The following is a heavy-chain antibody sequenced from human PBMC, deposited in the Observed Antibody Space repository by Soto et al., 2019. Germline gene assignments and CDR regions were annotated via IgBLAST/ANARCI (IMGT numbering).Heavy chain of an antibody. Sequence: LCGGSISSGGYYWSWIRQHPGKGLEWIGYIYYSGSTYYNPSLKSRVTISVDTSKNQFSLKLSSVTAADTAVYYCARDNGIVGATGWFDPWGQGTLVTVSS. CDR1: GGSISSGGYY. D-gene: IGHD1-26*01. CDR3: ARDNGIVGATGWFDP. V-gene: IGHV4-31*02. CDR2: IYYSGST. J-gene: IGHJ5*02.